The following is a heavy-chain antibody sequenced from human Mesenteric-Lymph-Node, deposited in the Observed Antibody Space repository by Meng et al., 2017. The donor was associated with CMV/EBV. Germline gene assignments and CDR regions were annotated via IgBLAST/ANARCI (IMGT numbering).Heavy chain of an antibody. V-gene: IGHV3-21*01. CDR1: GFTFSSYS. CDR3: ARGSDTYYDFWSGYYTSPYGMDV. Sequence: GGSLRLSCAASGFTFSSYSMNWVRQAPGKGLEWVSSISSSSSYIYYADSVKGRFTISRDNAKNSLYLQMNSLRAEDTAVYYCARGSDTYYDFWSGYYTSPYGMDVWGQGTTVTVSS. D-gene: IGHD3-3*01. CDR2: ISSSSSYI. J-gene: IGHJ6*02.